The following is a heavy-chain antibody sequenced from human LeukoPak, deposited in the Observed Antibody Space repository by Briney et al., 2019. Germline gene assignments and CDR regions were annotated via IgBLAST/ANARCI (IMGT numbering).Heavy chain of an antibody. J-gene: IGHJ4*02. V-gene: IGHV1-2*02. Sequence: ASVTVSCKASGYTFTGYYMHWVRQAPGQGLEWMGWIDPNSGGTNYAQKFQGRVTMTRDTSISTAYMELSRLRSDDTAVYYCARDPPYSSSWYPRFDYWGQGTLVTVSS. CDR3: ARDPPYSSSWYPRFDY. CDR1: GYTFTGYY. D-gene: IGHD6-13*01. CDR2: IDPNSGGT.